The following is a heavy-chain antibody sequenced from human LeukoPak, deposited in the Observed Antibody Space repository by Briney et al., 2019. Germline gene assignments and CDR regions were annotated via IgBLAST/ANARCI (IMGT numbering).Heavy chain of an antibody. CDR3: ARSSEATVAPIKRYLEN. J-gene: IGHJ1*01. Sequence: PSETLSLTCTVSGGSISSNSYYWGWIRQPPGKGLERIGSIYYSGSTYYNPSLKSRVTASMDTSKNQFSLKLSSVTAADTAMYYCARSSEATVAPIKRYLENWGQGTLVTVSS. D-gene: IGHD5-12*01. CDR2: IYYSGST. V-gene: IGHV4-39*01. CDR1: GGSISSNSYY.